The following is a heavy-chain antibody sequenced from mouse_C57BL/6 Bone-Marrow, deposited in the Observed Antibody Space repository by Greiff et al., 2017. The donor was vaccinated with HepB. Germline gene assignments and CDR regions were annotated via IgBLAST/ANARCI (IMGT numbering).Heavy chain of an antibody. D-gene: IGHD1-1*01. Sequence: EVQVVESGGGLVKPGGSLKLSCAASGFTFSSYAMSWVRQTPEKRLEWVATISDGGSYTYYPDNVKGRFTISRDNAKNNLYLQMSHLKSEDTAMYYCASLYYYGSSFYFDYWGQGTTLTVSS. CDR3: ASLYYYGSSFYFDY. CDR2: ISDGGSYT. V-gene: IGHV5-4*01. J-gene: IGHJ2*01. CDR1: GFTFSSYA.